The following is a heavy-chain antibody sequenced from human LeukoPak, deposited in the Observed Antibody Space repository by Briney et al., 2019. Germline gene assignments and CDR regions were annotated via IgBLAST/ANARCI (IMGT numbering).Heavy chain of an antibody. CDR1: GYTFTGYY. D-gene: IGHD1-14*01. CDR2: INPNSGGT. Sequence: GASVKVSCKASGYTFTGYYMHWVRQAPGQGLEWMGRINPNSGGTNYAQKFQGRVTMTRDTSISTAYMELSSLRSEDTAVYYCARLPQRMPHYYGMDVWGQGTTVTVSS. CDR3: ARLPQRMPHYYGMDV. J-gene: IGHJ6*02. V-gene: IGHV1-2*06.